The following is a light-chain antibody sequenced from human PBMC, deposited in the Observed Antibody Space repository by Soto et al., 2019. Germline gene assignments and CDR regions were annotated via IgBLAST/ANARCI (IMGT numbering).Light chain of an antibody. J-gene: IGKJ1*01. Sequence: EIVMTQSPATLSVSPGERATLSCRASQSVTDNLAWSQQKPGQAPRLLIYGTSTRYTGVPARFSGGGSETEFTLTISSLQSEDFAVYCCQQYKDWPRTFGQGTKEEIK. V-gene: IGKV3-15*01. CDR3: QQYKDWPRT. CDR1: QSVTDN. CDR2: GTS.